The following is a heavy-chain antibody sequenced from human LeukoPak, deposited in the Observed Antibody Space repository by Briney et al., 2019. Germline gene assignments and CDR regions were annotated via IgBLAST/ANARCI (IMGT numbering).Heavy chain of an antibody. Sequence: SETLSLTCTVSGGSISSYYWSWIRQPPGKGLEWIGYIYYSGSTNYNPSLKIRVTISVDTSKNQFSLKLSSVTAADTAVYYCARLGYDSSGYYYNQLDYWGQGTLVTVSS. CDR1: GGSISSYY. CDR3: ARLGYDSSGYYYNQLDY. CDR2: IYYSGST. J-gene: IGHJ4*02. V-gene: IGHV4-59*08. D-gene: IGHD3-22*01.